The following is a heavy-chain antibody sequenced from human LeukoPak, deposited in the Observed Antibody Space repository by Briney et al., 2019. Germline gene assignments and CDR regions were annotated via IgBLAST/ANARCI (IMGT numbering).Heavy chain of an antibody. V-gene: IGHV4-34*01. CDR3: ARGEIVVVPAAHGGFDY. J-gene: IGHJ4*02. CDR1: GGSFSGYH. Sequence: SETLSLTCAVYGGSFSGYHWSWIRQPPGKGLEWIGEINHSGSTNYNPSLKSRVTISVDTSKNQFSLKLSSVTAADTAVYYCARGEIVVVPAAHGGFDYWGQGTLVTVSS. CDR2: INHSGST. D-gene: IGHD2-2*01.